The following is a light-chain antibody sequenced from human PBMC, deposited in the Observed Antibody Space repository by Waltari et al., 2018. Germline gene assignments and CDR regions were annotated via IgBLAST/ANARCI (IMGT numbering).Light chain of an antibody. CDR3: GTWDNTLSAV. J-gene: IGLJ2*01. Sequence: QSVLTQSPSVSAAPGQKVTISCSGSTSNIGNNYVSWYQQFPGAAPKVLIYGNDKRTTGIPDRFSGSKSGTSATLEITGLQTGDEADYYCGTWDNTLSAVFGGGTKVTVL. V-gene: IGLV1-51*02. CDR1: TSNIGNNY. CDR2: GND.